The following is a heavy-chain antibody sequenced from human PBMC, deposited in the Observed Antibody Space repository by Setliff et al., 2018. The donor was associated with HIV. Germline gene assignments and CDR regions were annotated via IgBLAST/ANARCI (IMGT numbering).Heavy chain of an antibody. CDR1: GFTFSDYG. Sequence: GGSLRLSCAASGFTFSDYGMHWVRQAPGKGLEWVSSISSSSSYIYYADSLKGRFTISRDNAKNSLYLQMNSLRAEDTAVYYCARPYYYDSSGSLRYFDYWGQGTLVTVSS. CDR2: ISSSSSYI. CDR3: ARPYYYDSSGSLRYFDY. V-gene: IGHV3-21*01. J-gene: IGHJ4*02. D-gene: IGHD3-22*01.